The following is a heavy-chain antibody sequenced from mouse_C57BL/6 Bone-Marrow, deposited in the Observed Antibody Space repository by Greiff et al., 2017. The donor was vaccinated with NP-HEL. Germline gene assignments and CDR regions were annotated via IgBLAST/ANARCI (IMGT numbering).Heavy chain of an antibody. CDR2: IDPSDSYT. Sequence: QVQLQQPGAELVMPGASVKLSCKASGYTFTSYWMHWVKQRPGQGLEWIGEIDPSDSYTNYTQKFKGKSTLTVDKSSITAYMQLSSLTSEESAVYYCARHEGYFDVWGTGTTVTVSS. J-gene: IGHJ1*03. V-gene: IGHV1-69*01. CDR1: GYTFTSYW. CDR3: ARHEGYFDV.